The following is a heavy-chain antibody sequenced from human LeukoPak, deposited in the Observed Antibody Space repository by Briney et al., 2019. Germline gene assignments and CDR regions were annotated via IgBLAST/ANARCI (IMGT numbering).Heavy chain of an antibody. CDR2: INWNGGST. D-gene: IGHD4-17*01. CDR1: GFTFDDYG. CDR3: ATGMTTVTTFYFDY. Sequence: GGSLRLSCAASGFTFDDYGMSWVRQVPGKGLEWVSGINWNGGSTGYADSVKGRFTISRDNAKNTLYLQMNSLRAEDTAVYYCATGMTTVTTFYFDYWGQGTLVTVSS. V-gene: IGHV3-20*04. J-gene: IGHJ4*02.